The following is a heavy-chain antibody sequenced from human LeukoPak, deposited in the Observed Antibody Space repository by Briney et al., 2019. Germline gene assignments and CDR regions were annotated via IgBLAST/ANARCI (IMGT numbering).Heavy chain of an antibody. CDR1: GGSIRSSSYY. CDR3: ARRRYYDGSGYLE. CDR2: IYYSGRT. J-gene: IGHJ1*01. V-gene: IGHV4-39*01. D-gene: IGHD3-22*01. Sequence: SETLSLTCTVSGGSIRSSSYYWGWIRQPPGKGLEWIGTIYYSGRTYYSPSLKSRVTMSVDPSNNQFSLNLRSVTAADTALYYCARRRYYDGSGYLEWGQGTLLSVSS.